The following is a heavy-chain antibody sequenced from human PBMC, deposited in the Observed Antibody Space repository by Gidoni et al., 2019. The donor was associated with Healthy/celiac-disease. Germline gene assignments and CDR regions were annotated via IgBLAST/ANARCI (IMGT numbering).Heavy chain of an antibody. V-gene: IGHV1-8*03. CDR2: MNPNSGNT. CDR3: ARGEGPLWFGEPSNWFDP. CDR1: GYTFTSDE. J-gene: IGHJ5*02. D-gene: IGHD3-10*01. Sequence: QVQRVQSGAEVKKPGASVKVSCKASGYTFTSDEINWVRQATGQGLEWMGWMNPNSGNTGYAQKFQGRVTITRNTSISTAYMELSSLRSEDTAVYYCARGEGPLWFGEPSNWFDPWGQGTLVTVSS.